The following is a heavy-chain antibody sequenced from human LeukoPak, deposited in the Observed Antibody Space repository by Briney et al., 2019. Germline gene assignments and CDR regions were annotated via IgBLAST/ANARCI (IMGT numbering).Heavy chain of an antibody. D-gene: IGHD3-10*01. CDR2: IYYSGST. CDR3: ARSHSGRDAFDV. CDR1: GGSISSGGYY. Sequence: PSETLSLTCTVSGGSISSGGYYWSWIRQHPGKGLEWIGYIYYSGSTYYNPSLKSRVTISVDTSKNQFSLKLSSVTAADTAVYYCARSHSGRDAFDVWGQGTMVTVSS. V-gene: IGHV4-31*03. J-gene: IGHJ3*01.